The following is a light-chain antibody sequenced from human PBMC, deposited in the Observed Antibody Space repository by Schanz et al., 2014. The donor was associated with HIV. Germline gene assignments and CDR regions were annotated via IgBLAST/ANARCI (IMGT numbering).Light chain of an antibody. J-gene: IGLJ3*02. Sequence: QSALTQPASVSGSPGQSITISCTGPSSDVGSYNLVSWYQQHPGKAPKLMIYEGSKRPSGVSNRFSGCKSGNTASLTISGLQAEDEVDYYGCSYAGSSTWVFGGGTKLTVL. CDR1: SSDVGSYNL. CDR2: EGS. V-gene: IGLV2-23*01. CDR3: CSYAGSSTWV.